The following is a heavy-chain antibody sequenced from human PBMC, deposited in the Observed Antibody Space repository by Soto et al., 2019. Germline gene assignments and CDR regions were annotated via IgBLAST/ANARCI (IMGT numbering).Heavy chain of an antibody. Sequence: ASVKVSCKASGYTFTSYGISWVRQAPGQGLEWMGWISAYNGNTNYAQKLQGRVTMTTDTSTSTAYMELRSLRSDDTAVYYCARAGNFWSGYLLGIRNYYYMDVWGKGTTVTVSS. J-gene: IGHJ6*03. CDR1: GYTFTSYG. D-gene: IGHD3-3*01. CDR3: ARAGNFWSGYLLGIRNYYYMDV. V-gene: IGHV1-18*01. CDR2: ISAYNGNT.